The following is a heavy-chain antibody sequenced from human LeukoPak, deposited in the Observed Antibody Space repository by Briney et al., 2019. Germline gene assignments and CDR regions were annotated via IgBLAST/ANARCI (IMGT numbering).Heavy chain of an antibody. CDR1: GGSISSYY. J-gene: IGHJ4*02. CDR2: IYYSGNT. D-gene: IGHD4-11*01. Sequence: SETLSLTCTVSGGSISSYYWSWIRQPPGKGLEWIGYIYYSGNTNYNPPLKSRVTISVDTSKNQFSLELSSVTAADTAVYYCARHRSNDFEYWGQGTLVTVSS. V-gene: IGHV4-59*08. CDR3: ARHRSNDFEY.